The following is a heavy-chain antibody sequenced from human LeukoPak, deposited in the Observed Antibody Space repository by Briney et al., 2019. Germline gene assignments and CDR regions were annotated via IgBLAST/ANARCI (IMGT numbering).Heavy chain of an antibody. D-gene: IGHD6-19*01. J-gene: IGHJ6*02. CDR3: ARSGRSFIAVAGTGHMDV. CDR2: IYYSGST. Sequence: SETLSLTCTVSGGSISSSSYYWGWIRQPPGKGLEWIGSIYYSGSTYYNPSLKSRVTISVDTSKNQFSLKLSSVTAADTAVYYCARSGRSFIAVAGTGHMDVWGQGTTVTVSS. V-gene: IGHV4-39*07. CDR1: GGSISSSSYY.